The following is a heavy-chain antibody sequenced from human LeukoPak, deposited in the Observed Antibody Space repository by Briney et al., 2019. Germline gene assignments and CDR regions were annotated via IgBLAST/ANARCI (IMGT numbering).Heavy chain of an antibody. CDR2: ISGSGDAT. Sequence: GGSLRLSCAASGFTFTTYAMIWVRRAPGKGLEWVSGISGSGDATYYADSGKGRFTISRDNSENTVYLQVKSLRADDTAVYYCARLSGTSGTTSRVLDYWGQGALVTVSS. CDR1: GFTFTTYA. D-gene: IGHD1-1*01. CDR3: ARLSGTSGTTSRVLDY. J-gene: IGHJ4*02. V-gene: IGHV3-23*01.